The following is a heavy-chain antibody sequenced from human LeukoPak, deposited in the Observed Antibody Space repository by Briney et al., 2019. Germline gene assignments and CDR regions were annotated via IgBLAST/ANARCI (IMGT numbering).Heavy chain of an antibody. CDR2: IYYSGST. CDR1: GGSISSYY. J-gene: IGHJ4*02. CDR3: ARQGPSGYDPYSDY. Sequence: PSETLSLTCTVSGGSISSYYWSWIRPPPGKGLEWVGYIYYSGSTNNNPSLKSRVTISVDPSKNQFSRKLSSVTAADTAVYYCARQGPSGYDPYSDYWGQGTLVTVSS. D-gene: IGHD5-12*01. V-gene: IGHV4-59*08.